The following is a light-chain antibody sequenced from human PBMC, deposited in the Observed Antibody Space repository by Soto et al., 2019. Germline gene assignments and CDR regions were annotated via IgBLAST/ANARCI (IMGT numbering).Light chain of an antibody. V-gene: IGKV3-15*01. CDR1: QRVSID. Sequence: EIVMTQSPATLSVSPGARATLSCRASQRVSIDLAWYQQKPGQAPRLLIYGAYTRAAATPARFSGSGSGTEFTLTISSLQSEDFAVYYCQHYNNRPPWTFGQGTKVEIK. CDR2: GAY. CDR3: QHYNNRPPWT. J-gene: IGKJ1*01.